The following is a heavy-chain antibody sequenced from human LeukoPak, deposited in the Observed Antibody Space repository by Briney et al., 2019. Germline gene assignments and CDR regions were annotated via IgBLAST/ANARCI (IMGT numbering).Heavy chain of an antibody. CDR3: AELGITMIGGV. Sequence: GGSLRLSCAASGFTFSSYGMHWVRQAPGKGLEWVAVISYDGSNKYYADSVKGRFTISRDNAKNSLYLQMDSLRAEDTAVYYCAELGITMIGGVWGKGTTVTISS. V-gene: IGHV3-30*18. J-gene: IGHJ6*04. CDR2: ISYDGSNK. CDR1: GFTFSSYG. D-gene: IGHD3-10*02.